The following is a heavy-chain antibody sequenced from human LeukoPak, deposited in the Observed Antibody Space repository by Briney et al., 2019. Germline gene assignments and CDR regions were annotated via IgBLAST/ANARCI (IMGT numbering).Heavy chain of an antibody. CDR3: ASFYSSGWYGSAFDI. CDR2: IYYSGST. V-gene: IGHV4-59*01. Sequence: SSETLSLTCTVSGGSISSYYWSWIRQPPGKGLEWIGYIYYSGSTNYNPSLKSRVTISVDTSKNQFSLKLSSVTAADTAVYYCASFYSSGWYGSAFDIWGQGTMVTVSS. D-gene: IGHD6-19*01. J-gene: IGHJ3*02. CDR1: GGSISSYY.